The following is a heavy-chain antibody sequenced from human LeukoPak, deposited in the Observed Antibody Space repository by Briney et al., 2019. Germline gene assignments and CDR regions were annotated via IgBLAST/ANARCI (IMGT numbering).Heavy chain of an antibody. Sequence: GASVKVSCKVSGYTLTELSMHWVRQAPGKGLEWMGGFDPEDGETIYAQKFQGRVTMTEDTSTDTAYMELGSLRSEDTAVYYCATEAGMYSSSYRTFDPWGQGTLVTVSS. CDR1: GYTLTELS. D-gene: IGHD6-13*01. CDR3: ATEAGMYSSSYRTFDP. J-gene: IGHJ5*02. CDR2: FDPEDGET. V-gene: IGHV1-24*01.